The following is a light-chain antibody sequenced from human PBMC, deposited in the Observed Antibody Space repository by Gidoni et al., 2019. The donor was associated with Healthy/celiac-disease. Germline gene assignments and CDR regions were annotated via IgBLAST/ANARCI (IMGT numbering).Light chain of an antibody. J-gene: IGKJ4*01. V-gene: IGKV1-39*01. CDR2: AAS. CDR3: QQSYSTFALT. CDR1: QSISSY. Sequence: DIHMTQSPSSLSASVGDRVTITCRASQSISSYLNWYQQKPGKAPKLLIYAASSLQSGVPSRFSGSGSGTDFTLTISSLQPEDFATYYCQQSYSTFALTFGGGTKVEIK.